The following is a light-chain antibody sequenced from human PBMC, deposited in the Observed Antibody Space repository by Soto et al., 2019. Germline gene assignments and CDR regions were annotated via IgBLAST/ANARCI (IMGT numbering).Light chain of an antibody. CDR3: QQRYSTPNT. J-gene: IGKJ2*01. V-gene: IGKV1-39*01. CDR2: AAS. Sequence: DIQMTQSPFSLSASVGDRVTITCRASQTINTYLNWYQHKPGRAPKLLIYAASSLQSGVPSRFSGSGSGTDSTLTISSLQPEDFATYYCQQRYSTPNTFGQGTKLDIK. CDR1: QTINTY.